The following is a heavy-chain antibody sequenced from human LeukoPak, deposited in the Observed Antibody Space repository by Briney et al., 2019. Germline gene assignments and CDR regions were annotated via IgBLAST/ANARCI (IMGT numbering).Heavy chain of an antibody. V-gene: IGHV3-23*01. CDR3: AKDWTTVVRPKGYYFDS. J-gene: IGHJ4*02. Sequence: GGSLRLSCAASGFSFNNYAMSWVRQAPGKGLEWVSAISTTGGSTYYADSVKGRFTISRDNSKNTLSLQMDSLRVEDTAIYYCAKDWTTVVRPKGYYFDSWGQGTLVTVSS. D-gene: IGHD4-23*01. CDR2: ISTTGGST. CDR1: GFSFNNYA.